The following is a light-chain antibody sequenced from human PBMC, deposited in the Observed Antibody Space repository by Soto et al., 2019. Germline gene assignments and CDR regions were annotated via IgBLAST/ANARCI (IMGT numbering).Light chain of an antibody. CDR1: QSIAKY. V-gene: IGKV1-39*01. CDR2: AAS. CDR3: QQGYRTPPT. Sequence: DIQMTQSPSSLSASVGDRVTITCRASQSIAKYLNWYLQKSGKAPKLLIYAASNLQSGAPSRFSGSGSGTDFTLTISSLQPEDFATYYCQQGYRTPPTFGQGTKVDIK. J-gene: IGKJ1*01.